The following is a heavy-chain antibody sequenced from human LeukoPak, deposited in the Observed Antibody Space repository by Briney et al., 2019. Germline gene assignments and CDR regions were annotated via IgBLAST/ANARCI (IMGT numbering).Heavy chain of an antibody. V-gene: IGHV4-59*08. J-gene: IGHJ5*02. D-gene: IGHD6-6*01. CDR2: VYYTGST. CDR3: TRRGGRSSSDWFDP. CDR1: GGSISNYY. Sequence: PSGTLSLTCTVSGGSISNYYWSWVRQPPGKGLEWIGYVYYTGSTSYNPSLKSRVTISVHTSNNQFSFKLSSVTAADTAVYYCTRRGGRSSSDWFDPWGQGTLVTVSS.